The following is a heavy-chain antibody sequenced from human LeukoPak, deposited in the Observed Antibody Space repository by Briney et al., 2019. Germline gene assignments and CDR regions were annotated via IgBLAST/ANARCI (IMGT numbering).Heavy chain of an antibody. CDR1: GYTFTSYG. V-gene: IGHV1-18*01. J-gene: IGHJ4*02. Sequence: ASVKLSCKASGYTFTSYGVSWVRQAPGQGLEWMGWISAYNGNTNYAQKLQGRVTTTTDTSTSTAYMELRSLRSDDTAVYYCARAHPRRITKFDYWGQGTLVTVSS. CDR2: ISAYNGNT. D-gene: IGHD3-10*01. CDR3: ARAHPRRITKFDY.